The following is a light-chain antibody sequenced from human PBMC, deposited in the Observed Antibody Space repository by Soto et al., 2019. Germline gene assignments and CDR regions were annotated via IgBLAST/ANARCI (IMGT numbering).Light chain of an antibody. Sequence: IQVTQYPSSLSASVGDRVTITCRASQGIKNYLARYQQKPGEIPKLLIYAASSLQSDVPSRFSGSGSGTDFTLTISSLQPEDFATYYCLQDYNYPWTFGQGTKVDIK. CDR1: QGIKNY. J-gene: IGKJ1*01. V-gene: IGKV1-6*02. CDR2: AAS. CDR3: LQDYNYPWT.